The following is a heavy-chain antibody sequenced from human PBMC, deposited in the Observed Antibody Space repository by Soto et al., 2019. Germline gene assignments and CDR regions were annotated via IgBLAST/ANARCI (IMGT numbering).Heavy chain of an antibody. V-gene: IGHV3-11*01. D-gene: IGHD5-18*01. J-gene: IGHJ4*02. CDR2: ITSSGSTT. CDR3: ARERYSYGPYYFDY. Sequence: QVQLVESGGDLVKPGGSLRLSCAASGFTFSDYYMSWIRQAPGKGLEWVSSITSSGSTTYYTDSVKGRFTISRDNAKNSPYLQMNSLRAEDTAVYYCARERYSYGPYYFDYWGQGTLVTVSS. CDR1: GFTFSDYY.